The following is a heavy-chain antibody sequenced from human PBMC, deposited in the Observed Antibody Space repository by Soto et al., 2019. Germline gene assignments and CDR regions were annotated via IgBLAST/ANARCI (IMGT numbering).Heavy chain of an antibody. D-gene: IGHD2-21*01. CDR3: ARHHIPRDRWALSDV. CDR1: GYSFTSYW. V-gene: IGHV5-10-1*01. Sequence: PGESLKITCKGSGYSFTSYWISWVRQMPGKGLEWMGRIDPSDSYTNYSPSFQGHVTISADKSISTAYLQWSSLKASDTAMYYCARHHIPRDRWALSDVWGQGTTVTVSS. CDR2: IDPSDSYT. J-gene: IGHJ6*02.